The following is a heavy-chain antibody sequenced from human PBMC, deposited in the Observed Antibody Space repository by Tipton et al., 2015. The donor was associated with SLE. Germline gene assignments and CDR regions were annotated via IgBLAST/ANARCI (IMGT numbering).Heavy chain of an antibody. CDR1: GFTFSSYE. V-gene: IGHV3-48*03. D-gene: IGHD4-17*01. CDR2: ISGSGGTI. Sequence: GSLRLSCAASGFTFSSYEMNWVRQAPGKGLDWVSYISGSGGTIYYADSVKGRFTISRDNSKNTLYLQMNSLRAEDTAVYYCARDYDDFLYYMDVWGKGTTVTVSS. J-gene: IGHJ6*03. CDR3: ARDYDDFLYYMDV.